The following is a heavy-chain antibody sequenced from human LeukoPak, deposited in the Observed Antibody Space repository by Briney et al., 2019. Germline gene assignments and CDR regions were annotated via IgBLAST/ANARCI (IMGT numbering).Heavy chain of an antibody. CDR2: MNPKTGDT. CDR1: GYTFISYD. V-gene: IGHV1-8*01. Sequence: ASVKVSCKASGYTFISYDINWVRQATGQGLEWMGWMNPKTGDTAYGQRFQGRVTMTSDPSISTAYLELSSLRSEDTAVYYCARGPTTAMFNVEADYWGQGTLVTVSS. D-gene: IGHD5-18*01. CDR3: ARGPTTAMFNVEADY. J-gene: IGHJ4*02.